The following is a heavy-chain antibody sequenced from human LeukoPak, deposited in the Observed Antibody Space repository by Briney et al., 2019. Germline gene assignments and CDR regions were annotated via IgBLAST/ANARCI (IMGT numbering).Heavy chain of an antibody. D-gene: IGHD6-13*01. V-gene: IGHV3-23*01. CDR1: GFTFSSYA. Sequence: GGSLRLSCAASGFTFSSYAMSWVRPAPGKGLEWVSGISGSGGSTYYADSVKGRFTISRDNSKNTLYLQMNSLRAEDTAVYYCANRIAAAGYYYYGMDVWGQGTTVTVSS. J-gene: IGHJ6*02. CDR3: ANRIAAAGYYYYGMDV. CDR2: ISGSGGST.